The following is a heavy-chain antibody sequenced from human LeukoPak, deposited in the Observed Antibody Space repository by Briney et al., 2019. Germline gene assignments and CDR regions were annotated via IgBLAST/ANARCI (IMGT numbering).Heavy chain of an antibody. D-gene: IGHD3-10*01. CDR1: GGSFSGYY. CDR3: ARSLITLVRGVITPDAFDI. V-gene: IGHV4-59*01. CDR2: IYYSGST. J-gene: IGHJ3*02. Sequence: SETLSLTCAVYGGSFSGYYWSWIRQPPGKGLECIGYIYYSGSTNYNPSLKSRVTISVDTSKNQFSLKLSSVTAADTAVYYCARSLITLVRGVITPDAFDIWGQGTMVTVSS.